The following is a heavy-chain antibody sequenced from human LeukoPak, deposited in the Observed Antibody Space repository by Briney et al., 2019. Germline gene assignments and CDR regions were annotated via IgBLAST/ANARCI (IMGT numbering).Heavy chain of an antibody. CDR1: GGSFSGYY. J-gene: IGHJ4*02. D-gene: IGHD2-2*02. Sequence: SETLSLTCAVYGGSFSGYYWSWIRQPPGKGLEWIGEINHSGSTNYNPSLKSRVTISVDTSKNQFSLKLSSVTAADTAVYYCARVRLLGYCSSTSCYNYFDYWGQGTLVTASS. V-gene: IGHV4-34*01. CDR2: INHSGST. CDR3: ARVRLLGYCSSTSCYNYFDY.